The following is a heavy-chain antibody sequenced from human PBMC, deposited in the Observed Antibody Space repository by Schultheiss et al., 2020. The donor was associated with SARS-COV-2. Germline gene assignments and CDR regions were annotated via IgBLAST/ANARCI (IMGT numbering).Heavy chain of an antibody. CDR2: VSYGGTNK. CDR3: AKDLSVGGRGGLYGMDV. CDR1: GFTFSSYA. D-gene: IGHD3-3*01. V-gene: IGHV3-30*07. Sequence: SLKISCAASGFTFSSYAMHWVRQAPGKGLEWVAVVSYGGTNKYYADSVKGRFTISRDNSKNTLYLQMNSLRAEDTAVYYCAKDLSVGGRGGLYGMDVWGQGTTVTVSS. J-gene: IGHJ6*02.